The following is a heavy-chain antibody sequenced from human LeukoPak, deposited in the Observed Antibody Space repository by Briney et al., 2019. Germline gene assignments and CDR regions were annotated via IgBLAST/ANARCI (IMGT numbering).Heavy chain of an antibody. V-gene: IGHV1-2*02. Sequence: ASVKVSCKASGYTFTGYYMHWVRQAPGQGLEGMGWINPNRGGTNYAQKFQGRVTMTRDTSISTAYMELSRLRSDDTAVYYCARHYYDFWSGSHNNAFDIWGQGTMVTVSS. CDR2: INPNRGGT. D-gene: IGHD3-3*01. CDR1: GYTFTGYY. CDR3: ARHYYDFWSGSHNNAFDI. J-gene: IGHJ3*02.